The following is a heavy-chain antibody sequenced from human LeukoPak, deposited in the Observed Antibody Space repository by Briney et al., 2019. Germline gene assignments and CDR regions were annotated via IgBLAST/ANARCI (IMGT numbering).Heavy chain of an antibody. Sequence: GGSLRFSCAASGFTFDIFAMSWIRQAPGRGLEWVSTISGSGGSTYYADSVKGRFTISRDNAKNSLFLQMNSLRVEDTAVYYCASRSINWYRGGSWFDPWGQGTLVTVSS. D-gene: IGHD6-13*01. CDR1: GFTFDIFA. CDR2: ISGSGGST. J-gene: IGHJ5*02. CDR3: ASRSINWYRGGSWFDP. V-gene: IGHV3-23*01.